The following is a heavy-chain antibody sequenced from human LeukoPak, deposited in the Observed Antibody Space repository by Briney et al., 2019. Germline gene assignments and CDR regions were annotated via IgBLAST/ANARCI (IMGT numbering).Heavy chain of an antibody. Sequence: SETLSLTCTVSGGSISSYYWSWIRQPPGKGLEWIGYIYYSGSTNYNPSLKSRVTISVDTSKNQFSLKLSSVTAADTAVYYCARVAPAAGDHFDYWGQGTQVTVSS. CDR1: GGSISSYY. J-gene: IGHJ4*02. CDR3: ARVAPAAGDHFDY. V-gene: IGHV4-59*01. CDR2: IYYSGST. D-gene: IGHD6-13*01.